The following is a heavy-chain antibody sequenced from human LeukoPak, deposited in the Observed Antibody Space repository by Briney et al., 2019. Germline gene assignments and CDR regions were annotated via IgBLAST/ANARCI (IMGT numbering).Heavy chain of an antibody. CDR2: ISSSSSYI. CDR3: ARDTAVDTAINYY. D-gene: IGHD5-18*01. Sequence: PGGSLRLSCAASGFTFSSYSMNWVRQAPGKGLEWVSSISSSSSYIYYADSVKGRFTISRDNAKNSLYLQMNSLRAEDTAVYYCARDTAVDTAINYYWGQGTLVTVSS. V-gene: IGHV3-21*01. J-gene: IGHJ4*02. CDR1: GFTFSSYS.